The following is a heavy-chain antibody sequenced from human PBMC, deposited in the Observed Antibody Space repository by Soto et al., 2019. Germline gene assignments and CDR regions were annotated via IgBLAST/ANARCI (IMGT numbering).Heavy chain of an antibody. D-gene: IGHD2-2*01. Sequence: ASVKVSCKASGYTFTSYGSSWVRQAPGQGLEWMGWISAYNGNTNYAQKLQGRVTMTTDTSTSTAYMELRSLRSDDTAVYYCASLYCSSTSCPYYYYYYGMDVWGQGTTVTVSS. J-gene: IGHJ6*02. V-gene: IGHV1-18*01. CDR3: ASLYCSSTSCPYYYYYYGMDV. CDR1: GYTFTSYG. CDR2: ISAYNGNT.